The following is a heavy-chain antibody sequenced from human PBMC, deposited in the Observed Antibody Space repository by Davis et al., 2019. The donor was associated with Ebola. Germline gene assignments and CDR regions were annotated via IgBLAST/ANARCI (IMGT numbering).Heavy chain of an antibody. Sequence: GGSLRLSCAASGFTFSSYAMSWVRQAPGKGLEWVSSVSGSGGSTYYADSVKGRFTISRDNSKNTLYLQMNSLRAEDTAVYYCARDQNDFYYYGMDVWGQGTTVTVPS. J-gene: IGHJ6*02. D-gene: IGHD3-3*01. CDR2: VSGSGGST. CDR3: ARDQNDFYYYGMDV. V-gene: IGHV3-23*01. CDR1: GFTFSSYA.